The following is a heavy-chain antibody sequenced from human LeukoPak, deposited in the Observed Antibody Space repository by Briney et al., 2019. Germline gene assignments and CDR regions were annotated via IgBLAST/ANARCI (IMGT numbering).Heavy chain of an antibody. J-gene: IGHJ6*02. CDR1: GFTFSSYS. CDR3: ARVAIGGSYEASYYYYYGMDV. D-gene: IGHD1-26*01. V-gene: IGHV3-21*01. CDR2: FTSSSRSI. Sequence: PGGSLRLSCAASGFTFSSYSMTWVRQAPGEGLEWVSSFTSSSRSIYYADSVKGRFTISRDNAKNSLYLQMNSLRAEDTAVYYCARVAIGGSYEASYYYYYGMDVWGQGTTVTVSS.